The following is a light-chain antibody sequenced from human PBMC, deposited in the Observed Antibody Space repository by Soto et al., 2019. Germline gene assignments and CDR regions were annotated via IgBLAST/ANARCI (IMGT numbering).Light chain of an antibody. J-gene: IGKJ4*01. CDR3: QQYGSSPLT. CDR2: GAS. V-gene: IGKV3-20*01. CDR1: QSVSSSY. Sequence: IVMTQSPAPLSVSRGERATLSCRASQSVSSSYLAWYQQKPGQAPRLLIYGASSRATGIPDRFSGSGSGTDFTLTISRLEPEDFAVYYCQQYGSSPLTFGGGTKVDIK.